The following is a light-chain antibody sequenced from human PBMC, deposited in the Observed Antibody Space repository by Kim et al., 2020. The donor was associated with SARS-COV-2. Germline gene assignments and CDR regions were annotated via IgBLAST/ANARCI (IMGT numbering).Light chain of an antibody. CDR3: AVWDDILNGVV. CDR2: NPN. V-gene: IGLV1-44*01. CDR1: SSCCWLNA. Sequence: QRTFSCFALNSSCCWLNAVILVHQLPGTAPQLLIYNPNQRPSGVPDRFSGSKADTSASLAISGLLSEVEADYYCAVWDDILNGVVFGGGTQL. J-gene: IGLJ2*01.